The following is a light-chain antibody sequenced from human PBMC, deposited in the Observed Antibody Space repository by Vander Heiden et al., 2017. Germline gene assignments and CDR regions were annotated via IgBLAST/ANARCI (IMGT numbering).Light chain of an antibody. CDR1: NIGSKS. CDR3: QVWDSSSDHVV. V-gene: IGLV3-21*02. CDR2: DDS. J-gene: IGLJ2*01. Sequence: SYVLTQPPSVSVAPGQTARSTCGGNNIGSKSVHCYQQKPGQAPVLVVYDDSDRPAGIPGRFSGSNAGNTATLTISRVEAGDEADYYCQVWDSSSDHVVFGGGTKLTVL.